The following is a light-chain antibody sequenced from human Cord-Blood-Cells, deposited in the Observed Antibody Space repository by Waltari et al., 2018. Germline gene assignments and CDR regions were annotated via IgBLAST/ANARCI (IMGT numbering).Light chain of an antibody. CDR1: QGIGNY. V-gene: IGKV1-27*01. J-gene: IGKJ1*01. CDR3: QKYNSAPWT. Sequence: DIQMTQSPSSLSASVGDRVTITCRARQGIGNYLAWYQQKPGKVPKLLIYAASTLQAGIPSRFSGSGSGIDFTLTISSLQPEDVATYYCQKYNSAPWTFGQGTKVEIK. CDR2: AAS.